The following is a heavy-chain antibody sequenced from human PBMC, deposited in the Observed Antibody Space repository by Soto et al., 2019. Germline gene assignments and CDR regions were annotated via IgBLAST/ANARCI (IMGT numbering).Heavy chain of an antibody. Sequence: QVQLVESGGGVVQPGRSLRLSCAASGFTFSSYGMHWVRQAPGKGLEWVAVIWYDGSNKYYADSVKGRFTISRDNSKNTLYLQMNSLRAEDTAVYYCVTSLSSGWPEYFQHWGQGTLVTVSS. D-gene: IGHD6-19*01. CDR1: GFTFSSYG. CDR3: VTSLSSGWPEYFQH. J-gene: IGHJ1*01. CDR2: IWYDGSNK. V-gene: IGHV3-33*01.